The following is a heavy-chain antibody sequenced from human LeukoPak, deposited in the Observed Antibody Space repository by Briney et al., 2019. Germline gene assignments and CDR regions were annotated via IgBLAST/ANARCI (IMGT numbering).Heavy chain of an antibody. CDR1: GGTFSSYA. CDR3: ARSTSITTPFDP. V-gene: IGHV1-69*05. J-gene: IGHJ5*02. Sequence: ASVKVSCKASGGTFSSYAIGWVRQAPGQGLEWMGGIIPIFGTANYAQKFQGRVTITTDESTSTAYMELSSLRSEDTAVYYCARSTSITTPFDPWGQGTLVTVSS. CDR2: IIPIFGTA. D-gene: IGHD3-10*01.